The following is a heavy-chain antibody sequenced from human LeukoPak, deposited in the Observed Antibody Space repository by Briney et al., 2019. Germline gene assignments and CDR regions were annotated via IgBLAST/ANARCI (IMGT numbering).Heavy chain of an antibody. CDR2: INHSGST. J-gene: IGHJ4*02. Sequence: SETLSLTCAVYGGSFSGYYWSWIRQPPGKGLEWIGEINHSGSTNYNPSLKSRVTISVDTSKNQFSLKLSSVTAADTAVYYCAREGGYGDYVGLDYWGQGTLVTVSS. CDR1: GGSFSGYY. D-gene: IGHD4-17*01. CDR3: AREGGYGDYVGLDY. V-gene: IGHV4-34*01.